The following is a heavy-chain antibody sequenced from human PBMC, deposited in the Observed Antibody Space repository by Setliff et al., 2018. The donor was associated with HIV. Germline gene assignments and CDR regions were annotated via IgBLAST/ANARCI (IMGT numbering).Heavy chain of an antibody. D-gene: IGHD5-18*01. V-gene: IGHV1-69*11. CDR2: IIPFIDAT. CDR1: GGTFRSYS. J-gene: IGHJ4*02. CDR3: ARSFREYSYGSPDY. Sequence: SVKVSCKASGGTFRSYSIHWVRQAPGQGLEWMGTIIPFIDATHYAQSFQGRITITADESSNTAYMELSSLRLHDTAVYYCARSFREYSYGSPDYWGPGTLVTVSS.